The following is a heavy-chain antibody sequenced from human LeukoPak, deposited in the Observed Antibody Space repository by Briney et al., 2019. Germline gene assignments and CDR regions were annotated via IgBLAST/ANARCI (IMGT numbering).Heavy chain of an antibody. CDR1: GFTFSDYN. J-gene: IGHJ4*02. Sequence: GGSLRLSCAASGFTFSDYNMNWVRQPPGKGLEWVSYITSSSSLVYYADSVKGRFTISRDNAKKSLYLQMNSLRAEDTAVYYCVRAYSGYTYGYHYWGQGTLVTVSS. CDR2: ITSSSSLV. V-gene: IGHV3-48*01. CDR3: VRAYSGYTYGYHY. D-gene: IGHD5-18*01.